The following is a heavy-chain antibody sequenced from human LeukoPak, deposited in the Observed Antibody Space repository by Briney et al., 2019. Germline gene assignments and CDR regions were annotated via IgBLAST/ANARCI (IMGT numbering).Heavy chain of an antibody. J-gene: IGHJ5*02. V-gene: IGHV5-51*01. CDR3: ARGGRVIVVVPAAMGDDNWFDP. CDR1: GYSFTSYW. D-gene: IGHD2-2*01. CDR2: IYPGDSDT. Sequence: GESLKISCKGSGYSFTSYWIGWVRQMPGKGLEWMGIIYPGDSDTRYSPSFQGQVTISADKSISTAYLQWSSLKASDTAMYYCARGGRVIVVVPAAMGDDNWFDPWGQGTLVTVSP.